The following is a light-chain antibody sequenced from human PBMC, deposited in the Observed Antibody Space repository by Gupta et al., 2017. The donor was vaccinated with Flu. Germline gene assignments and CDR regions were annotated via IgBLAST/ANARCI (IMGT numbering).Light chain of an antibody. CDR3: MQNIQLPHVS. Sequence: DLVMTPTPLPLSVTSGQPGSFPCKSSQSLLHSDGKTYLYWYLHKPGPPPQLLIYVVSNRFSGVPDRFRGSGSGTDFKLKISRGEAEDVGVYYCMQNIQLPHVSFGPGTKVDIK. V-gene: IGKV2D-29*01. CDR1: QSLLHSDGKTY. J-gene: IGKJ3*01. CDR2: VVS.